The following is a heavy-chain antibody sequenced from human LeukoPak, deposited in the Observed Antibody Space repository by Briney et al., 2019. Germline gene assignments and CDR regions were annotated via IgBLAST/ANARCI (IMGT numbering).Heavy chain of an antibody. CDR3: ARVVVAPRLGYYYYAMDV. CDR2: ISAYNGNT. CDR1: GYTFTSYG. J-gene: IGHJ6*02. Sequence: GASVKVSCKASGYTFTSYGISWVRQAPGQGLEWMGWISAYNGNTNYAQKLQGRVTMTTDTSTSTAYMELRSLRSDDTAVYYCARVVVAPRLGYYYYAMDVWGQGTTVTVSS. V-gene: IGHV1-18*01. D-gene: IGHD2-2*01.